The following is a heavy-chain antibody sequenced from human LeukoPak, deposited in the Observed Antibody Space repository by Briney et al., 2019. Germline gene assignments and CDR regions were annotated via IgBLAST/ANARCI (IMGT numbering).Heavy chain of an antibody. CDR2: INPNSGGT. V-gene: IGHV1-2*02. Sequence: ASVKVYCKASGYTFTGYYMHWVRQAPGQGLEWMGWINPNSGGTNYAQKLQGRVTMTRDTSISTAYMELSRLRSDDTAVYYCARVLEFGSIAAPYYFDYWGQGTLVTVSS. D-gene: IGHD6-6*01. CDR3: ARVLEFGSIAAPYYFDY. CDR1: GYTFTGYY. J-gene: IGHJ4*02.